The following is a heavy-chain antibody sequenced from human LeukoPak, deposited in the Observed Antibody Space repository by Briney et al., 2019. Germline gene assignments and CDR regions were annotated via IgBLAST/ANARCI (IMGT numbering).Heavy chain of an antibody. CDR3: TRGRGVSFDY. CDR2: INSDGSSI. V-gene: IGHV3-74*01. D-gene: IGHD3-10*01. Sequence: PGGSLRLSCAASGFTFSSYWMHWVRQAPGKGVVWVSRINSDGSSIGYADSVKGRFTISRDNAKNTLYLQMNSLRAEDTAVYYCTRGRGVSFDYWGQGTLVTVSS. CDR1: GFTFSSYW. J-gene: IGHJ4*02.